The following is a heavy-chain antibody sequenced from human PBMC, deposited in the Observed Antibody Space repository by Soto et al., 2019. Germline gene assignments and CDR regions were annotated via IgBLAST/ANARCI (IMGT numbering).Heavy chain of an antibody. Sequence: ASVKVSCKASGYTFTSYGISWVRQAPGQGLEWMGWISAYNGNTNYAQKLQGRVTMTTDTSTSTAYMELRSLRSGDTAVYYCARPTGVAAAGTHFDYWGQGTLVTVSS. CDR2: ISAYNGNT. CDR3: ARPTGVAAAGTHFDY. V-gene: IGHV1-18*01. CDR1: GYTFTSYG. D-gene: IGHD6-13*01. J-gene: IGHJ4*02.